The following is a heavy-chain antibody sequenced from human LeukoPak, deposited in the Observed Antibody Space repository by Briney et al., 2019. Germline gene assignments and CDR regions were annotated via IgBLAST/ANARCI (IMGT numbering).Heavy chain of an antibody. Sequence: PGGSLRLPCAASGFTFSSYEMNWVRQAPGKGLEWVSYISSSGSTIYYADSVKGRFTISRDNSKNTLYLQMNSLRAEDTAVYYRAKQQLVLGYYYYYMDVWGKGTTVTVSS. D-gene: IGHD6-13*01. J-gene: IGHJ6*03. CDR1: GFTFSSYE. CDR3: AKQQLVLGYYYYYMDV. V-gene: IGHV3-48*03. CDR2: ISSSGSTI.